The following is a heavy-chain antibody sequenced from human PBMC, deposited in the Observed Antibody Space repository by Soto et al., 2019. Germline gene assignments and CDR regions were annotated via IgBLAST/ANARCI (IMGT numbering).Heavy chain of an antibody. V-gene: IGHV3-33*05. J-gene: IGHJ1*01. CDR3: ARWGTTGRLDV. CDR1: GFTFRSYV. Sequence: QVQLVESGGGVVQPGTSLRLSCVGSGFTFRSYVIHWVRQAPGKGVEWVVLTSYDGSNNFYGDSVKGRFTKSRDNSRNTVELQMDSLRLDETALYYCARWGTTGRLDVWGQGTLVSVSS. D-gene: IGHD3-10*01. CDR2: TSYDGSNN.